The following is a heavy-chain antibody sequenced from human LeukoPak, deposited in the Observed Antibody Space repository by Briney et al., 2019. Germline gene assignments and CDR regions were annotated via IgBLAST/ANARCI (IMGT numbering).Heavy chain of an antibody. CDR3: ARDRGSSGSSPNVAYYYYMDV. CDR2: INPSGGST. J-gene: IGHJ6*03. CDR1: GYTFTSYY. Sequence: GASVKVSCKASGYTFTSYYMHWVRQAPGQGLEWMGIINPSGGSTSYAQKFQGRVTMTRDTSTSTVYMELSSLRSEDTAVYYCARDRGSSGSSPNVAYYYYMDVWGKGTTVTVSS. D-gene: IGHD1-26*01. V-gene: IGHV1-46*01.